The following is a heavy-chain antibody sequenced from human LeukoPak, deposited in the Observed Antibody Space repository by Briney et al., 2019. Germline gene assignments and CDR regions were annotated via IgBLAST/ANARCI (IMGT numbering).Heavy chain of an antibody. D-gene: IGHD6-19*01. CDR3: ARWAVAGPPFSDY. CDR1: GYTFTSYG. CDR2: ISAYNGNT. Sequence: GASVNVSCKASGYTFTSYGISWVRQAPGQGLEAIGLISAYNGNTNSAQKLQGRLTTPTGTSTSRAYMELRSLRSDDTAVYYCARWAVAGPPFSDYWGQGTLVTVSS. J-gene: IGHJ4*02. V-gene: IGHV1-18*01.